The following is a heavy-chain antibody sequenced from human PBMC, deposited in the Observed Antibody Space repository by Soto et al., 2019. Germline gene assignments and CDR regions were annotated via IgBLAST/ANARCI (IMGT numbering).Heavy chain of an antibody. Sequence: GGSLRLSCVASGFTFDTYGIHWVRQAPGKGLQWVALISYEGSNTYYADSVRGRFTISRDNSKNTLYLQMTPLRPEDTGLYYCARVTPGNNLYYFSGLDFWGQGTSVTVSS. CDR1: GFTFDTYG. CDR3: ARVTPGNNLYYFSGLDF. D-gene: IGHD1-1*01. CDR2: ISYEGSNT. J-gene: IGHJ6*02. V-gene: IGHV3-30-3*01.